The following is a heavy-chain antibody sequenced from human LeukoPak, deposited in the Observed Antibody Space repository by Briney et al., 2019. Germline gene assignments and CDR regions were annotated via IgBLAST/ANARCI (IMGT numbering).Heavy chain of an antibody. J-gene: IGHJ6*02. CDR1: GYTFTGYY. CDR3: ARDLFRGSTNYGMDV. CDR2: INPNSGGT. V-gene: IGHV1-2*02. D-gene: IGHD3-10*01. Sequence: GASVKVSCKASGYTFTGYYMHWVRQAPGQGLEWMGWINPNSGGTNYAQKFQGRVTMTRDTSISTAYMELSRLRSDDTAVLYCARDLFRGSTNYGMDVWGQGTTVTVSS.